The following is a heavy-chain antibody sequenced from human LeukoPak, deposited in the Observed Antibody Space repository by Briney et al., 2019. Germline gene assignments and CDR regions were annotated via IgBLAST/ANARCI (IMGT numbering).Heavy chain of an antibody. CDR3: ATLGRNYFDS. D-gene: IGHD2-15*01. Sequence: GGSLRPSCAASGFTVRSNYMTWIRQAPGKGLEWVSYISSSGSAIYYADSVKGRFTVSRDNAKNSLYLQMNSLRAEDTAVYYCATLGRNYFDSWGQGSLVTVSS. V-gene: IGHV3-11*01. J-gene: IGHJ4*02. CDR1: GFTVRSNY. CDR2: ISSSGSAI.